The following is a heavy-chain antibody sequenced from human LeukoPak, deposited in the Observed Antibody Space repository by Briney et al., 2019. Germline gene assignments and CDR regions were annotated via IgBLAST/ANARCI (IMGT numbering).Heavy chain of an antibody. V-gene: IGHV3-21*01. D-gene: IGHD2-2*01. CDR3: ARHYLDIVVGPSTTYYYYYYMDV. Sequence: GGSLRLSCAASGLTFSTHSGNWIRQPPGEGLEWVSSIIDDSHHIFYANSVKGRRTISRDNVKISLYLQMNTPRAEDTAVYYCARHYLDIVVGPSTTYYYYYYMDVWGKGTTVTISS. CDR1: GLTFSTHS. J-gene: IGHJ6*03. CDR2: IIDDSHHI.